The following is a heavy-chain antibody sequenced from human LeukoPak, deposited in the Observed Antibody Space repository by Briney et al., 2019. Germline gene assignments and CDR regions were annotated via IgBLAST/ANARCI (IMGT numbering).Heavy chain of an antibody. V-gene: IGHV4-38-2*01. CDR1: GYSISSGYY. CDR3: ARQEYYYDSSGSYFDY. D-gene: IGHD3-22*01. J-gene: IGHJ4*02. CDR2: IYHSGST. Sequence: SETLSLTCAVSGYSISSGYYWGWIRHPPGKGLEWIGSIYHSGSTYYNPSLKSRVTISVDTSKNQFSLKLSSVTAADTAVYYCARQEYYYDSSGSYFDYRGQGTLVTVSS.